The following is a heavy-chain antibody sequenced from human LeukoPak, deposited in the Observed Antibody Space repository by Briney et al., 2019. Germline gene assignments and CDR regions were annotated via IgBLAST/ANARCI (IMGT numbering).Heavy chain of an antibody. CDR2: IYSGGTT. D-gene: IGHD5-24*01. V-gene: IGHV3-53*01. CDR3: ASLERWLQF. J-gene: IGHJ4*02. Sequence: GGSLRLSCAASGFSVSSNYMNWVRQAPGKGLEWVSIIYSGGTTYYADSVKGRFTISRDNSKNTLYLQMNSLRVEDTAVYYCASLERWLQFWGQGTPVTVSS. CDR1: GFSVSSNY.